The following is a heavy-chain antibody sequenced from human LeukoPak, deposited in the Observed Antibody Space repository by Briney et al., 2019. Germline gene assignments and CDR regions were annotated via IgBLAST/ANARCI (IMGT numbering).Heavy chain of an antibody. CDR3: ARVPPSAHHMVRSDS. CDR1: GYTFTNYG. D-gene: IGHD3-10*01. V-gene: IGHV1-18*04. CDR2: ISANNGET. Sequence: ASVMVSYTASGYTFTNYGISWVRQAPGQGLEWMAWISANNGETRYAQNLQGRVTMTTDTSTSTAYMELRSLRSDDTAVYYCARVPPSAHHMVRSDSWDQASQVTVSS. J-gene: IGHJ5*01.